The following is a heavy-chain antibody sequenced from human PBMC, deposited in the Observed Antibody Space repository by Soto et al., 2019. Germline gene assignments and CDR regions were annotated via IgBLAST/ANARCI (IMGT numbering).Heavy chain of an antibody. Sequence: SETLSLTCTVSGGSISSGGYYWSWIRQHPGKGLEWIGYIYYSGSTYYNPSLKSRVTISVDTSKNQFSLKLSSVTAADTAVYYCARVLAAAGSLEAVAAPGLFDPWGQGALVTVSS. V-gene: IGHV4-31*03. CDR1: GGSISSGGYY. CDR2: IYYSGST. CDR3: ARVLAAAGSLEAVAAPGLFDP. J-gene: IGHJ5*02. D-gene: IGHD6-13*01.